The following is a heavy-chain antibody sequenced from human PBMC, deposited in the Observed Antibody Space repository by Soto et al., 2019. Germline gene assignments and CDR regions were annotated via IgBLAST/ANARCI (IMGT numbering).Heavy chain of an antibody. CDR2: ISSSGRA. Sequence: TSETLSLTCTVSGGSVNNNAFSWTWIRQHPGKGPECIGHISSSGRASYSPSLKRRVAISLDASKNHFSLQLTSVTPEDTAVYYCARDALYSSSWYANWFDPWGQGTLVTVSS. CDR1: GGSVNNNAFS. CDR3: ARDALYSSSWYANWFDP. V-gene: IGHV4-31*03. D-gene: IGHD6-13*01. J-gene: IGHJ5*02.